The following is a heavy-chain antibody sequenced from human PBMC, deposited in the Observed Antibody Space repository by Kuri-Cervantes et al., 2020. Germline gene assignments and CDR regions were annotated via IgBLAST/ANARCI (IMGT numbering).Heavy chain of an antibody. CDR2: INTSGST. D-gene: IGHD4-17*01. CDR3: ARDRWDYGVELGAFDI. Sequence: SETLSLTCIVSGSSIGSGTHYWSWIRQPAGKGLEWIGRINTSGSTNYNPSLKSRVTISVDTSKNQFSLKLSSVTAADTAVYYCARDRWDYGVELGAFDIWGQGTMVTVSS. V-gene: IGHV4-61*02. CDR1: GSSIGSGTHY. J-gene: IGHJ3*02.